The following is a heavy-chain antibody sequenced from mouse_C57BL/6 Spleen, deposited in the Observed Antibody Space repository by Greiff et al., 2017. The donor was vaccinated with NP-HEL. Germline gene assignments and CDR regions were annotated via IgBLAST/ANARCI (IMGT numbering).Heavy chain of an antibody. J-gene: IGHJ1*03. Sequence: VQLVESGAELAKPGASVTLSCKASGYTITSYWMHWVKQRPGQGLEWIGYINPSSGYTKYNQKFKDKATLTADKSSSTAYMQLSSLTYEDSAVYYCAQGLRRDFDVWGTGTTVTVSS. CDR2: INPSSGYT. CDR1: GYTITSYW. CDR3: AQGLRRDFDV. D-gene: IGHD2-2*01. V-gene: IGHV1-7*01.